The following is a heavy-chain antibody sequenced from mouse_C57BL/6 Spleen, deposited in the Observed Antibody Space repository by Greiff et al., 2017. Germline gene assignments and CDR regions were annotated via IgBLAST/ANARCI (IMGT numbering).Heavy chain of an antibody. CDR3: VMVTTEVAY. V-gene: IGHV8-12*01. CDR2: IYWDDDK. J-gene: IGHJ3*01. D-gene: IGHD2-2*01. Sequence: QVTLKESGPGILQSSQTLSLTCSFSGFSLSTSGMGVSWIRQPSGKGLEWLAHIYWDDDKRYNPSLKSRLTISKDTSRNQVFLKITSVDTADTATSYCVMVTTEVAYWGQGTLVTVSA. CDR1: GFSLSTSGMG.